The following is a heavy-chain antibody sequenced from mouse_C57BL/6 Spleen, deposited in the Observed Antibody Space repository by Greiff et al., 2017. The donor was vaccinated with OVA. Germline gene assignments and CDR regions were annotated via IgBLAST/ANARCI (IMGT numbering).Heavy chain of an antibody. CDR3: ARGYYFDY. CDR1: GYTFTSSW. V-gene: IGHV1-61*01. Sequence: QVQLQQPGAELVRPGSSVKLSCKASGYTFTSSWMDWVKQRPGQGLEWIGNIYPSYSETHYNQKFKDKATLTVDKSSSKAYMQLSSLTSEDSAVYYCARGYYFDYWGQGTTLTVSS. CDR2: IYPSYSET. J-gene: IGHJ2*01.